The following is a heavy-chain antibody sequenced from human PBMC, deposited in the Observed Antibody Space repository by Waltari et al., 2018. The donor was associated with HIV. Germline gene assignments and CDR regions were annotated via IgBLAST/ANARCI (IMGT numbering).Heavy chain of an antibody. Sequence: QVQMVQSGAEVKKPGASVKVSCKASGYTFTGYYIHWVRQAPGQGLEWMGWINPNSGGTNYAQKFQGWVTMTRDTSFSTAFMELSRLRSDDTAVYYCARDAELGYFDLWGRGTLVTVSS. J-gene: IGHJ2*01. D-gene: IGHD3-10*01. CDR1: GYTFTGYY. CDR2: INPNSGGT. V-gene: IGHV1-2*04. CDR3: ARDAELGYFDL.